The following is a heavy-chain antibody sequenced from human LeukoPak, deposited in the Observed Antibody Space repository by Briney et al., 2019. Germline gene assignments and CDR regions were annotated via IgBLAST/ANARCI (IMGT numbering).Heavy chain of an antibody. D-gene: IGHD3-22*01. J-gene: IGHJ5*02. Sequence: GGSLRLSCAASGFTFSDYYMSWIRQAPGKGLEWVSYISSSGNTIYYADSVEGRFTISRDNAKNSLYLQMNSLRAEDTAVYFCARYNSAYSSPPWGQGTLVTVSS. CDR1: GFTFSDYY. CDR3: ARYNSAYSSPP. V-gene: IGHV3-11*01. CDR2: ISSSGNTI.